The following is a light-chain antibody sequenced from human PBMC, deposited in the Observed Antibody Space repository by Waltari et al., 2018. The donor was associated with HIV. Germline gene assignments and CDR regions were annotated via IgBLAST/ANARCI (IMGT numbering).Light chain of an antibody. Sequence: QPVLTQPPSASPSLGASVTLTCTLSSGYSNYKVDWYQQRPGKGPRFVMRVGTGGIVGSNGDGTPDRFSVLGSGLNRYRTIKNIQEGDESDYHWGADHGSVSDFVGVVGGGTKLTVL. CDR3: GADHGSVSDFVGV. J-gene: IGLJ3*02. CDR2: VGTGGIVG. V-gene: IGLV9-49*01. CDR1: SGYSNYK.